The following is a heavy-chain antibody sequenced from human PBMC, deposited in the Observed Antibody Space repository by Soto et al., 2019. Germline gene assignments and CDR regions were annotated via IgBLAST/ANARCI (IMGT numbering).Heavy chain of an antibody. Sequence: SVKVSCKASGGTFSSYAISWVRQAPGQGLEWMGGIIPIFGTANYAQKFQGRVTITAGESTSTAYMELSSLRSEDTAVYYCAREGWIQLWPGGGYYYYGMDVWGQGTTVTVSS. CDR2: IIPIFGTA. J-gene: IGHJ6*02. CDR3: AREGWIQLWPGGGYYYYGMDV. V-gene: IGHV1-69*13. D-gene: IGHD5-18*01. CDR1: GGTFSSYA.